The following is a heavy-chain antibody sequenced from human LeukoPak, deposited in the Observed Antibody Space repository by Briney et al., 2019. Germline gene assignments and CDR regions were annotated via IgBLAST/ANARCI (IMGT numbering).Heavy chain of an antibody. J-gene: IGHJ4*02. Sequence: PGRSLRLSCAASGFTFSSCGMHWVRQAPGKGLEWVAVIWYDGSDKYYADSVKGRFTISRDNSKNTLYLQMNSLRADDTAVYYCARHHYYFDHWGQGTLVTVSS. CDR1: GFTFSSCG. V-gene: IGHV3-33*01. CDR2: IWYDGSDK. CDR3: ARHHYYFDH.